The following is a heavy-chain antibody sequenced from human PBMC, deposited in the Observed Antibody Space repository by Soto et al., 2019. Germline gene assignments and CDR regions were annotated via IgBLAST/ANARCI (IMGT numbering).Heavy chain of an antibody. J-gene: IGHJ4*02. Sequence: QVTLKESGPLLVKPTETLTLTCTVSGFSLSNARMGVSWIRQPPGKALEWLAHIFSNDEKSYSTSLKSRLTISKDTSKSQVVLTMTNMDPVDTATYYCALSDYDILTGYNYYFDYWGQGTLVTVS. CDR1: GFSLSNARMG. CDR3: ALSDYDILTGYNYYFDY. D-gene: IGHD3-9*01. V-gene: IGHV2-26*01. CDR2: IFSNDEK.